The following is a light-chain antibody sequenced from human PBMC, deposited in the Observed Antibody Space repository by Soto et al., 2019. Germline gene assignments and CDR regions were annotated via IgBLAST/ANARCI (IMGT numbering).Light chain of an antibody. CDR2: SNN. V-gene: IGLV1-44*01. CDR3: EAWDDSLNGVV. J-gene: IGLJ2*01. Sequence: QSVLTQPPSASGTPGQRVTISCSGSSSNIGSNTVNWYQQLPGTAPKLLIYSNNQRPSGVPDRFSGSKSGTSASLAISGLQSDDEADYYCEAWDDSLNGVVFGGGTQLTVL. CDR1: SSNIGSNT.